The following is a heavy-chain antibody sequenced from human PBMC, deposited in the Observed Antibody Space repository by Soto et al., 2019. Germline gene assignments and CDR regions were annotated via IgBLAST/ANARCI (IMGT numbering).Heavy chain of an antibody. Sequence: QVQLVQYGAGVKKPGASVKVTSKATGYTYTSYGVCRWQEDPGQGLEWMGRISACNGNTNYAQKLQGRVTMTTDISTSTAYMELRSLRSDDTAVYYCARDFPPGGEVVLAAATPHRDYWGQGTLVTVSS. J-gene: IGHJ4*02. CDR3: ARDFPPGGEVVLAAATPHRDY. CDR2: ISACNGNT. CDR1: GYTYTSYG. D-gene: IGHD2-15*01. V-gene: IGHV1-18*01.